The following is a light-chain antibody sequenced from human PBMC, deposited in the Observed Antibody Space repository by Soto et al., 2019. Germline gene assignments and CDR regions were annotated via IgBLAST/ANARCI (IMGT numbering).Light chain of an antibody. J-gene: IGKJ2*01. V-gene: IGKV3-20*01. Sequence: EIVLTQSPGTLSLSPGERATLFCRASQSVSSNFLAWYQQKPGQAPRLLIYNASRRAAGIPGRFSGSGSGTDVTLTIRRLEPEDFAVYYFQHYRTSSPRYTFGQGTKLEIK. CDR3: QHYRTSSPRYT. CDR2: NAS. CDR1: QSVSSNF.